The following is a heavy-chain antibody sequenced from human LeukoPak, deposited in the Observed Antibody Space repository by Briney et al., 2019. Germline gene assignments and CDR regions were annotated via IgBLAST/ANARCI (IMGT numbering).Heavy chain of an antibody. CDR3: ASSYDSSGND. J-gene: IGHJ4*02. D-gene: IGHD3-22*01. CDR2: IKKDGSQK. Sequence: GGSLRLSCAASGFSFDTYWMSWVRQAPGKWLEWVANIKKDGSQKYYVGSVRGRFTISRDNAKSSLYLQMNSLRVEDTAIYYCASSYDSSGNDWGQGTLVTVSS. V-gene: IGHV3-7*01. CDR1: GFSFDTYW.